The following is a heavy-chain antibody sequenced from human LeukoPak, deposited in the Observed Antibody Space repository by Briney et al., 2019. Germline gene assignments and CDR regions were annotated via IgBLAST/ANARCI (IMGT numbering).Heavy chain of an antibody. Sequence: GGSLRLSCAASGFAFSSYGMHWVRQAPGKGPEWVAFIRYDGSNKYYADSVKGRFTISRDNSKNTLYLQMNSLRAEDTAVYYCAKVINVVASEYFQHWGQGTLVTVSS. CDR3: AKVINVVASEYFQH. CDR2: IRYDGSNK. D-gene: IGHD2-15*01. V-gene: IGHV3-30*02. J-gene: IGHJ1*01. CDR1: GFAFSSYG.